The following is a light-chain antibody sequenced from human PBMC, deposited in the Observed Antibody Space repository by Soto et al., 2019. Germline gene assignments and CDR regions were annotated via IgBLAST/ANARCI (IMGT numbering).Light chain of an antibody. V-gene: IGKV1-9*01. CDR3: QQVNSFPST. Sequence: DIQMTQSPSAMSASVGDRVTITCRASQGISSHLAWYQQKPGKAPKLLIYAASTLQTGVPSRFSGGGSGTDFTLTLSSLQPEDFATYYCQQVNSFPSTFGQGTRLEIK. CDR1: QGISSH. CDR2: AAS. J-gene: IGKJ5*01.